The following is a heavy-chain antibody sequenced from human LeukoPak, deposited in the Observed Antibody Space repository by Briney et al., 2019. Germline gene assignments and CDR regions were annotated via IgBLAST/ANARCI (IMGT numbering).Heavy chain of an antibody. V-gene: IGHV4-34*01. D-gene: IGHD6-13*01. CDR3: ARDYSSSWYRGLARFDY. CDR1: GGSFSGYY. CDR2: INHSGST. Sequence: SETLSLTCAVYGGSFSGYYWSWTRQPPGKGLEWIGEINHSGSTNFNPSLKSRVTISVDTSKNQFSLKLSSVTAADTAVYYCARDYSSSWYRGLARFDYWGQGTLVTVSS. J-gene: IGHJ4*02.